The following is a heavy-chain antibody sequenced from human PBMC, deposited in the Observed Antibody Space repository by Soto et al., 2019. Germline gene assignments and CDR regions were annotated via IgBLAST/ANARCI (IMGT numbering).Heavy chain of an antibody. D-gene: IGHD3-22*01. J-gene: IGHJ4*02. V-gene: IGHV3-74*01. CDR1: GFTFSSYW. CDR3: ARDYYDSSGYYYFDY. CDR2: INSDGSST. Sequence: GGSLSLSCAASGFTFSSYWMHWVRQAPGKGLVWVSRINSDGSSTSYADSVKGRFTISRDNAKNTLYLQMNSLRAEDTAVYYCARDYYDSSGYYYFDYWGQGTLVTVSS.